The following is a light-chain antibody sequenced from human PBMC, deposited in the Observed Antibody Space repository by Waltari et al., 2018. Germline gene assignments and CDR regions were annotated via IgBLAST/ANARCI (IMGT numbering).Light chain of an antibody. CDR1: QRLFYSYTKKNS. J-gene: IGKJ2*01. Sequence: IVMTQSPDSLAVSLGERATINCTSTQRLFYSYTKKNSLAWYQQEPGQPPKFLIYWASARESGVPDRFSGSGSGIDFTLTIRTLQAEDVAVYYCQQYYDIPYTFGRGTKLEIQ. CDR3: QQYYDIPYT. CDR2: WAS. V-gene: IGKV4-1*01.